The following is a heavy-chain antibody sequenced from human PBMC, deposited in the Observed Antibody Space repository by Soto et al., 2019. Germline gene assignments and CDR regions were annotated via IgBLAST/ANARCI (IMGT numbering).Heavy chain of an antibody. J-gene: IGHJ3*02. Sequence: SETLSLTCTVSGGSISNSSYYWGWIRQPPGKGLEWIGSIYYSGSTYYNPSLKSRVTISVDTSKNQFSLKLSSVTAADTAVYYCAVHLSYCSSTSCYLGLNAFDIWGQGTMVTVSS. CDR2: IYYSGST. CDR3: AVHLSYCSSTSCYLGLNAFDI. V-gene: IGHV4-39*01. CDR1: GGSISNSSYY. D-gene: IGHD2-2*01.